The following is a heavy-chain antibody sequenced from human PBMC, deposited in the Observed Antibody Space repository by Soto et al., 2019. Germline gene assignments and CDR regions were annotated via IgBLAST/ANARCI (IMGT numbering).Heavy chain of an antibody. J-gene: IGHJ3*02. D-gene: IGHD3-22*01. Sequence: GGSLRLSCAASGFTFSSYAMIWVRQAPGKGLEWVSAISGSGGSTYYADSVKGRFTISRDNSKNTLYLQMNSLRAEDTAVYYCAKKQGVSYYYDSSGPNAFDIWGQGTMVTVSS. V-gene: IGHV3-23*01. CDR3: AKKQGVSYYYDSSGPNAFDI. CDR2: ISGSGGST. CDR1: GFTFSSYA.